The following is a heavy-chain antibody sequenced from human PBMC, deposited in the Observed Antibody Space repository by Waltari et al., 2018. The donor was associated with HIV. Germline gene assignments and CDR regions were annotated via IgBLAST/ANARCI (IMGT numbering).Heavy chain of an antibody. J-gene: IGHJ4*02. CDR3: ARVGTYYYDSSGYYYIFDY. CDR2: IYYSGRT. CDR1: GGSISSYY. V-gene: IGHV4-59*01. D-gene: IGHD3-22*01. Sequence: QVQLQESGPGLVKPSETLSLTCTVSGGSISSYYWSRIRQPPGKGLEWIGYIYYSGRTNYTPSLTSRVTISVDPSKNQFSLKLSSVTAADTAVYYCARVGTYYYDSSGYYYIFDYWGQGTLVTVSS.